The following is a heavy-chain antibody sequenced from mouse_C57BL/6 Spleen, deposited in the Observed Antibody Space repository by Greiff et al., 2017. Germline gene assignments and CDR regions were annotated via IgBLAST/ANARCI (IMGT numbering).Heavy chain of an antibody. V-gene: IGHV1-72*01. Sequence: VQLQQPGAELVKPGASVKLSCKASGYTFTSYWMHWVKQRPGRGLEWIGRIDPNSGGTKYNEKFKSKATLTVDKPSSTAYMQLSNLTSEDSAVCDGEGGRGYDYDDWSAYWGQGTLVTVSA. CDR2: IDPNSGGT. D-gene: IGHD2-4*01. J-gene: IGHJ3*01. CDR3: EGGRGYDYDDWSAY. CDR1: GYTFTSYW.